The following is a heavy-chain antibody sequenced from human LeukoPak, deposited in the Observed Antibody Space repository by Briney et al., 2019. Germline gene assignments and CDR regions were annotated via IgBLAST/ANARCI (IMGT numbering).Heavy chain of an antibody. D-gene: IGHD5-18*01. V-gene: IGHV4-59*01. CDR3: ARDPGSPAMVTFGSDP. CDR2: IYYSGST. CDR1: GGSISSYY. J-gene: IGHJ5*02. Sequence: NPSETLSLTCTVSGGSISSYYWSWIRQPPGKGLEWIGYIYYSGSTNYNPSLKSRVTISVDTSKNQFSLKLSSVTAADTAVYYCARDPGSPAMVTFGSDPWGQGTLVTVSS.